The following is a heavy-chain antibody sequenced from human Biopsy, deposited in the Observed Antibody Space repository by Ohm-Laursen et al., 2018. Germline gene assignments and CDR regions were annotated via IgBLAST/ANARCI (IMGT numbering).Heavy chain of an antibody. V-gene: IGHV4-59*11. CDR2: ISYTGYT. Sequence: GTLSLTCTVSGGSFTGHYWSWIRKPPGKGLEWIGHISYTGYTSYNASLKSRVTISVDTSRNHFSLRLSSLTAADTAVYYCARGSNDFGGLYFPRWGQGTLLTVSS. J-gene: IGHJ4*02. CDR3: ARGSNDFGGLYFPR. CDR1: GGSFTGHY. D-gene: IGHD4-23*01.